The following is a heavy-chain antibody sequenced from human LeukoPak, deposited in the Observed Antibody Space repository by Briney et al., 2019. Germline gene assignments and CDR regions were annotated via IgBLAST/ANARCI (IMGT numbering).Heavy chain of an antibody. CDR2: ISAYSGNA. V-gene: IGHV1-18*01. CDR3: ARSYYDTSGYQIDY. D-gene: IGHD3-22*01. J-gene: IGHJ4*02. CDR1: GFTFSTYG. Sequence: ASVKVSCKASGFTFSTYGFTWVRQAPGQGLEWMGWISAYSGNADYAQKFQDRFTMTTDTSTNTAYMELRSLRSDDTAVYYCARSYYDTSGYQIDYWGQGTLVTVSS.